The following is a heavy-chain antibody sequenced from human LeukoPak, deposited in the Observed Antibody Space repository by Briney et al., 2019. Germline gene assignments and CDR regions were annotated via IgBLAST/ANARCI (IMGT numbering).Heavy chain of an antibody. D-gene: IGHD6-6*01. CDR1: GLSVSSNF. CDR2: IYGGGST. J-gene: IGHJ6*03. CDR3: ARISEHSSSSHYYYYYMDV. Sequence: PGGSLRLSCAATGLSVSSNFMSWVRQAPGKGLEWVSVIYGGGSTYYADSVKGRFTISRDTPKNTLYLQMNSLRAEDTAVYYCARISEHSSSSHYYYYYMDVWGKGTTVTVS. V-gene: IGHV3-53*01.